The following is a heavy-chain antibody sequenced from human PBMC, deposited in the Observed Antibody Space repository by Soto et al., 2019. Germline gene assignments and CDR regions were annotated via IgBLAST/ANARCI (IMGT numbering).Heavy chain of an antibody. CDR1: GFSFSTFG. J-gene: IGHJ4*02. CDR2: ISESGDNT. V-gene: IGHV3-23*01. CDR3: AKRLLSQSFDY. Sequence: PGGSLRLSCAASGFSFSTFGMAWVRQTTGKGLEWVSAISESGDNTYYADSVKGRLTISRDNSKNTMYLEMSSLRAEDTALYYCAKRLLSQSFDYWGQGTLVTVSS.